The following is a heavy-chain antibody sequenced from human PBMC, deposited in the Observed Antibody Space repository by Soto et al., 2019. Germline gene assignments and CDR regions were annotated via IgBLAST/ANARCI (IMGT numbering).Heavy chain of an antibody. D-gene: IGHD2-21*02. Sequence: LSLTYTVSGCSITDYSWVWIRQPAGKGLEWIGRIFSSGSTNYNPSLKGRITMSLDTSKNQFSLKLNSATATDTAVYFCARDQGVVVTADNWFDPWGQGILVTVSS. CDR2: IFSSGST. V-gene: IGHV4-4*07. CDR3: ARDQGVVVTADNWFDP. J-gene: IGHJ5*02. CDR1: GCSITDYS.